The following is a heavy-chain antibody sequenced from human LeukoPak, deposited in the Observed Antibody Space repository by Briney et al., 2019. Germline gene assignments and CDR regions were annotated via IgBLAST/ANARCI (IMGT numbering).Heavy chain of an antibody. D-gene: IGHD3-16*02. CDR1: GFTFSSYW. CDR2: IKQDGSEK. J-gene: IGHJ4*02. V-gene: IGHV3-7*03. Sequence: GGSQRLSCAASGFTFSSYWMSWVRQAPGKGLEWVANIKQDGSEKYYVDSVKGRFTISRDNAKNSLYLQMNSLRAEDTAVYYCARDLVHNYDYVWGSYRTDLFDYWGQGTQVTVSS. CDR3: ARDLVHNYDYVWGSYRTDLFDY.